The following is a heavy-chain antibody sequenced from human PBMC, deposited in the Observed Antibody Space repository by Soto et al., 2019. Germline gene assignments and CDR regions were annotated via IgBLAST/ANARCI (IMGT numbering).Heavy chain of an antibody. J-gene: IGHJ4*02. CDR2: INHSGST. CDR1: GGSYSGYY. CDR3: ARVRFYSSSWYFDY. Sequence: PSETLSLTCAVYGGSYSGYYWSWIRQPAGKGLEWIGEINHSGSTNYNPSLKSRVTISVDTSKNQFSLKLSSVTAADTAVYYCARVRFYSSSWYFDYWGQGTLVTVYS. D-gene: IGHD6-13*01. V-gene: IGHV4-34*01.